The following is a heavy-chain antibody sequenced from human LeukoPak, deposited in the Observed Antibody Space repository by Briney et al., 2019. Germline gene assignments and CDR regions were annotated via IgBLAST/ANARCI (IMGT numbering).Heavy chain of an antibody. Sequence: SETLSLTCAVYGGSFSGYYWSWIRQPPGKGLEWIGEINHSGSTNYNPSLKSRVTISVDTSKNQFSLKLSSVTAADTAVYYCARVSLLVVTTFDYWGQGTLVTVSS. CDR1: GGSFSGYY. D-gene: IGHD2-15*01. V-gene: IGHV4-34*01. J-gene: IGHJ4*02. CDR2: INHSGST. CDR3: ARVSLLVVTTFDY.